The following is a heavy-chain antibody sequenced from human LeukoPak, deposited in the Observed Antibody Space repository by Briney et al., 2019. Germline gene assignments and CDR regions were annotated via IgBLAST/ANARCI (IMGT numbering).Heavy chain of an antibody. CDR3: AKGWSGYFRSPFDL. Sequence: GGSLRLSCVASGFTFRNFAMNWVRQAPGKGLEWVSVVTGDSGTTHYADSVKGRFTISRGNSMNTVYLQMNSLRAEDTAIYYCAKGWSGYFRSPFDLWGRGTMVTVSS. D-gene: IGHD3-3*01. V-gene: IGHV3-23*01. CDR2: VTGDSGTT. CDR1: GFTFRNFA. J-gene: IGHJ3*01.